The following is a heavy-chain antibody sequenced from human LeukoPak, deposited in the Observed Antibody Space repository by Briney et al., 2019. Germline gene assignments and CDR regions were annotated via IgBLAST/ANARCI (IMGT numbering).Heavy chain of an antibody. CDR1: GYTFTSFG. V-gene: IGHV1-18*04. D-gene: IGHD2-15*01. CDR3: TRDHCRGDNCPSFDY. CDR2: ICAYNGDT. J-gene: IGHJ4*02. Sequence: ASVKLSCKASGYTFTSFGISWVRQAPGQGLEWMGWICAYNGDTNYAHKFQGRVTMTTDTSTSTAYMDLRSLRSDDTAVYYCTRDHCRGDNCPSFDYWGQGTLVTVSS.